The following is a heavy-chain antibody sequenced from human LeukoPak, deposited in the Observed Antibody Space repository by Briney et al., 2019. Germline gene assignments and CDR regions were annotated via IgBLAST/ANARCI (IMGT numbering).Heavy chain of an antibody. J-gene: IGHJ4*02. CDR2: ISGSGAIT. D-gene: IGHD4-17*01. CDR3: SKQASVTRLHDY. Sequence: GGSLRLSCVASGYIFSNNGMHWVRQAPGKGLEWVAAISGSGAITFYTDSVKGRFTISRDNSKSTLYLQMNSLRAEDTAVYYCSKQASVTRLHDYWGQGTLVTVSS. V-gene: IGHV3-23*01. CDR1: GYIFSNNG.